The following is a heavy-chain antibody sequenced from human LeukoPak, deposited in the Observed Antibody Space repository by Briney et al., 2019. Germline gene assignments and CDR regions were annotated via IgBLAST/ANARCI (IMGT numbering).Heavy chain of an antibody. V-gene: IGHV4-59*01. CDR1: GGSISSYY. D-gene: IGHD2/OR15-2a*01. CDR2: IDHSGST. J-gene: IGHJ6*03. Sequence: SETLSLTCTVSGGSISSYYWGWIRQPPGKGLEWTGSIDHSGSTYYNPSLKSRVTISVDTSKNQFSLRLSSVTAADTAVYYCARGLEYARHYYYMDVWGKGTTVTVSS. CDR3: ARGLEYARHYYYMDV.